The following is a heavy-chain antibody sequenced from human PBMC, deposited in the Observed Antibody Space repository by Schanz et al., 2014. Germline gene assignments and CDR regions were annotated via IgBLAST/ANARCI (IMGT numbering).Heavy chain of an antibody. J-gene: IGHJ4*02. D-gene: IGHD3-10*01. CDR3: ARDFKPLWFGEYYFDY. CDR2: ISYDGSNK. CDR1: GFTFNSYA. V-gene: IGHV3-30*01. Sequence: QVQLVESGGGVVQPGRSLRLSCAASGFTFNSYAIHWVRQAPGKGLDWVAVISYDGSNKYYADSVKGRFTISRDDSKNTLYLQMNSLRPEDTAVYYCARDFKPLWFGEYYFDYWGQGTLVTVSS.